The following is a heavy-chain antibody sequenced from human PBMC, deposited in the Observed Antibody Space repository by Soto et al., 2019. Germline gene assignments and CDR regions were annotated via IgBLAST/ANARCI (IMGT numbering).Heavy chain of an antibody. D-gene: IGHD3-10*01. CDR1: GGSISSYY. V-gene: IGHV4-4*07. CDR3: ARGYYYGSGSYYLDYYYYGMDV. CDR2: IYTSGST. J-gene: IGHJ6*02. Sequence: SETLSLTCTVSGGSISSYYWSWIRQPAGKGLEWIGRIYTSGSTNYNPSLKSRVTMSVDTSKNQFSLELSSVTAADTAVYYCARGYYYGSGSYYLDYYYYGMDVWGQGTTVTVSS.